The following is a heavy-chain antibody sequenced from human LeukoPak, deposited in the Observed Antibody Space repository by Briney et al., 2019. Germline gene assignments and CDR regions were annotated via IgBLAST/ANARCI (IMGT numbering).Heavy chain of an antibody. CDR1: GDSIRSGGYS. J-gene: IGHJ5*02. CDR2: ISQSGNI. D-gene: IGHD3-22*01. V-gene: IGHV4-30-2*01. Sequence: SETLSLTCAVSGDSIRSGGYSWSWIRQPPGKGLEWIGYIYHIGYISQSGNIYQNPSLKSRVTISLDTSRNQFSLKLSSVTAADTAVYYCARSPLAFYDSSGYPRVWFDPWGQGTLVTVSS. CDR3: ARSPLAFYDSSGYPRVWFDP.